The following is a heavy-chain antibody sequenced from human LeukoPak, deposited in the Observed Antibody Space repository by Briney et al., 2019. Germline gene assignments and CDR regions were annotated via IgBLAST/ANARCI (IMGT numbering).Heavy chain of an antibody. D-gene: IGHD3-3*01. CDR3: AKDRGVVIRNLFDY. CDR2: IVGSGGST. J-gene: IGHJ4*02. Sequence: GGSLRLSCAASGFTFSSYAMSWVRRAPGKGLEWVSGIVGSGGSTYYADSVKGRFTISRDNSKNTLYLQMNSLRAEDTAVYYCAKDRGVVIRNLFDYWGQGTLVTVSS. CDR1: GFTFSSYA. V-gene: IGHV3-23*01.